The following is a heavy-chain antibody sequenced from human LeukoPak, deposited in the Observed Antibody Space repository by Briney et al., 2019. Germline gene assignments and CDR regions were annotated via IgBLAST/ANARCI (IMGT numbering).Heavy chain of an antibody. CDR1: GGSISSGSYY. CDR3: ARNYGSGSYFGV. CDR2: IYYSGST. J-gene: IGHJ4*02. V-gene: IGHV4-61*02. D-gene: IGHD3-10*01. Sequence: SQTLSLTCTVSGGSISSGSYYWSWIRQPAGKGLEWIGRIYYSGSTNYNPSLKSRVTISVDTSKNQFSLKLSSVTAADTAVYYCARNYGSGSYFGVWGQGTLVTVSS.